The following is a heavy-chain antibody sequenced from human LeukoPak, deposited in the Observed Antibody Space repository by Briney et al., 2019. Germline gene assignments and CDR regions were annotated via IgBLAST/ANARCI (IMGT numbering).Heavy chain of an antibody. Sequence: SETLSLTCAVYGGSFSGYYWSWIRQPPGKGLEWIGEINHSGSTNYNPSLKSRVTISVDTSKNQISLKLSSVTAADTAVYYCARGGGLRLIDYWGQGTLVTVSS. CDR3: ARGGGLRLIDY. CDR2: INHSGST. D-gene: IGHD5-12*01. V-gene: IGHV4-34*01. J-gene: IGHJ4*02. CDR1: GGSFSGYY.